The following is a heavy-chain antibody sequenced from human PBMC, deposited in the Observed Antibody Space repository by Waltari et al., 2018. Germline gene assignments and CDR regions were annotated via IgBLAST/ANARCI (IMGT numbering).Heavy chain of an antibody. CDR3: ARRTGLSTSSWYYFDH. D-gene: IGHD6-13*01. J-gene: IGHJ4*02. CDR1: GGSITTYY. Sequence: QVQLQESGPGLVKPSETLSLTCTVPGGSITTYYWSWLRQPPGKGLELIGYIYYSGSTSYNASLKSRVTISVDTSKNQFSLRLRSVTAADTAVYYCARRTGLSTSSWYYFDHWGQGTLVTVSS. CDR2: IYYSGST. V-gene: IGHV4-59*08.